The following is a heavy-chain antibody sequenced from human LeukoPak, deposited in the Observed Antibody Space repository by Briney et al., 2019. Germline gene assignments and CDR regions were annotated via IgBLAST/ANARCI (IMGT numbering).Heavy chain of an antibody. CDR1: GFTFTTYA. CDR3: AKVSEIVVVFDY. J-gene: IGHJ4*02. Sequence: TGGSLRLSCAASGFTFTTYAMHWVRQAPGKGLEWVAVITYDGRNEYYADSVKGRFTISRDNSKNTLYLQMNSLRAEDTAVYYCAKVSEIVVVFDYWGQGTLVTVSS. CDR2: ITYDGRNE. D-gene: IGHD3-22*01. V-gene: IGHV3-30*18.